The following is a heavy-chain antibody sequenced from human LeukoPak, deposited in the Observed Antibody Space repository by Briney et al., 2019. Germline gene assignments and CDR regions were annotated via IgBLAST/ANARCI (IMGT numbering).Heavy chain of an antibody. CDR3: ASSYLYLAARPDYFDY. J-gene: IGHJ4*02. V-gene: IGHV3-7*01. D-gene: IGHD6-6*01. Sequence: GGSLGLSCAASGFTFSSYWMSWVRQAPGKGLEWVANIKQDGSEKYYVDSVKGRLTISRDNAKNSLYLQMNSLRAEDTAVYYCASSYLYLAARPDYFDYWGQGTLVTVSS. CDR1: GFTFSSYW. CDR2: IKQDGSEK.